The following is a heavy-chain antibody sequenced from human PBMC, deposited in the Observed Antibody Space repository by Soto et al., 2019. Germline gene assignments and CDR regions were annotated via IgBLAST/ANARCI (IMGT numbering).Heavy chain of an antibody. J-gene: IGHJ6*02. CDR2: IYYSGST. CDR1: GGSISSSSYY. Sequence: PSETLSLTCTVSGGSISSSSYYWGWIRQPPGKGLEWIGSIYYSGSTYYNPSLKSRVTISVDTSKNQFSLKLSSVTAADTAVYYCARDRGYYYDSSGYYRELYYYYGMDVWGQGTTVTVSS. V-gene: IGHV4-39*07. CDR3: ARDRGYYYDSSGYYRELYYYYGMDV. D-gene: IGHD3-22*01.